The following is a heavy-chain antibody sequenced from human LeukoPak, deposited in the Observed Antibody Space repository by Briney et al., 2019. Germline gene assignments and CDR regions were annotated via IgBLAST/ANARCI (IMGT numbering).Heavy chain of an antibody. J-gene: IGHJ4*02. CDR1: RDSNNTGNYY. Sequence: SETLSLTCTVSRDSNNTGNYYWSWIRQPPGKGLEWLGFIHYSGSTDYNPSLKSRVSISVDTSKNQFSLQLSSVTAADTAVYYCARNGRGRDYGSSAYLPDYWGQGTLVTVSS. CDR2: IHYSGST. CDR3: ARNGRGRDYGSSAYLPDY. V-gene: IGHV4-30-4*01. D-gene: IGHD3-22*01.